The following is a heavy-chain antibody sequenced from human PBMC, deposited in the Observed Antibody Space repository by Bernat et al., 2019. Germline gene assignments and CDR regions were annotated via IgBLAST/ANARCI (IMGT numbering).Heavy chain of an antibody. J-gene: IGHJ6*02. CDR2: ISYDGSNK. CDR3: ARQWWSGDYTGIFYNYYGMDV. Sequence: QVQLVESGGGVVQPGRSLRLSCAASGFTFSSYGMHWVRQAPGKGLEWVAVISYDGSNKYYADSVKGRFTISRDNSKNTLYLQMNSLRAEDTAVYYCARQWWSGDYTGIFYNYYGMDVWGQGTTVTVSS. CDR1: GFTFSSYG. V-gene: IGHV3-30*03. D-gene: IGHD3-3*01.